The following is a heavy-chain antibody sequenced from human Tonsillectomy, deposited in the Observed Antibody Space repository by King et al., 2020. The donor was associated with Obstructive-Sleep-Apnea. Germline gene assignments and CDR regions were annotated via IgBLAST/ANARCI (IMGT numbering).Heavy chain of an antibody. D-gene: IGHD1-14*01. Sequence: QMQLQESGPGLVKPSETLSLTCTVSGGSISSYYWSWIRQPPGKGLDWIGYIYYSGSTNYNPSLKSRVTISADTSKNQFSLKLSSVTAADTAVDYCARAPEGLTGQPDYYYGMDVWGQGTTVSVSS. V-gene: IGHV4-59*08. J-gene: IGHJ6*02. CDR2: IYYSGST. CDR1: GGSISSYY. CDR3: ARAPEGLTGQPDYYYGMDV.